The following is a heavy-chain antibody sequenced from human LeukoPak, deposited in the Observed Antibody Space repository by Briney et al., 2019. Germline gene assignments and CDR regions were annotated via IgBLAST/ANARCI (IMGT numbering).Heavy chain of an antibody. J-gene: IGHJ4*02. D-gene: IGHD2-15*01. CDR2: IYPGDSDT. Sequence: ASVKVSCKASGGTFSSYAISWVRQMPGKGLEWMGIIYPGDSDTRYSPSFQGQVTISADKSISTAYLQWNSLKASDTAMYYCARFVGACSGGSCYSDYWGQGTLVTVSS. CDR3: ARFVGACSGGSCYSDY. V-gene: IGHV5-51*01. CDR1: GGTFSSYA.